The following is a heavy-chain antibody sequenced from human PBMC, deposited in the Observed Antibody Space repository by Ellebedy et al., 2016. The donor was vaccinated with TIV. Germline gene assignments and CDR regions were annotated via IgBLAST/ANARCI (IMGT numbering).Heavy chain of an antibody. V-gene: IGHV3-30*18. CDR2: ISYDVSNR. Sequence: GGSLRLSXAASGFTFSTYGMHWVRQAPGKGLEWVAVISYDVSNRYYADSVKGRFTVSRDNSKNTLYLQMNSLRAEDTAVYYCAKERRVGYCSSTSCYYHYFDYWGQGTLVTVSS. CDR1: GFTFSTYG. J-gene: IGHJ4*02. CDR3: AKERRVGYCSSTSCYYHYFDY. D-gene: IGHD2-2*01.